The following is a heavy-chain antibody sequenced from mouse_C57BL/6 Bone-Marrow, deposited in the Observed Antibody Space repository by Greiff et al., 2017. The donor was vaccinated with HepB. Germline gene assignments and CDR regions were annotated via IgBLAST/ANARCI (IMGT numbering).Heavy chain of an antibody. Sequence: EVKLVESGGGLVKPGGSLKLSCAASGFTFSDYGMHWVRQAPEKGLEWVAYISSGSSTIYYADTVKGRFTISRDNAKNTLFLQMTSLRSEDTAMYYCARRIYDYDGGGFDYWGQGTTLTVSS. D-gene: IGHD2-4*01. CDR2: ISSGSSTI. CDR3: ARRIYDYDGGGFDY. J-gene: IGHJ2*01. V-gene: IGHV5-17*01. CDR1: GFTFSDYG.